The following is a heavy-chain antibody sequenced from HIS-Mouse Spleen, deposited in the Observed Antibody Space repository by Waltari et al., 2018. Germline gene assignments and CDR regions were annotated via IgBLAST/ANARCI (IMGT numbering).Heavy chain of an antibody. J-gene: IGHJ4*02. CDR3: AREIRAFDY. V-gene: IGHV3-7*01. CDR2: IKQEGSGK. Sequence: EVQLVESGGGLVQPGGSLRLSCAASGFTFSSYWMSWVRQAPGKGREWVANIKQEGSGKYYVDSVKGRFTISRDNAKNSLYLQMNSLRAEDTAVYYCAREIRAFDYWGQGTLVTVSS. CDR1: GFTFSSYW.